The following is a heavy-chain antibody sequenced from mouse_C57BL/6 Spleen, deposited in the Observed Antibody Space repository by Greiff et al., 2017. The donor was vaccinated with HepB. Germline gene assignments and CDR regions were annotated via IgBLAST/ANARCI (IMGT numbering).Heavy chain of an antibody. V-gene: IGHV1-47*01. Sequence: VQLQESGAELVKPGASVKMSCKASGYTFTTYPIEWMKQNHGKSLEWIGNFHPYNDDTKYNEKFKGKATLTVEKSSSTVYLELSRLTSDDSAVYYCARLYYYGSSRDYAMDYWGQGTSVTVSS. CDR1: GYTFTTYP. D-gene: IGHD1-1*01. CDR2: FHPYNDDT. J-gene: IGHJ4*01. CDR3: ARLYYYGSSRDYAMDY.